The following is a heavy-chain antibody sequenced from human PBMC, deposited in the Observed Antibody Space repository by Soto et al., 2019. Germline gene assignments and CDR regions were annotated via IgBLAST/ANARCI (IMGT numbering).Heavy chain of an antibody. D-gene: IGHD6-6*01. Sequence: SVKVSCESSGGTFSSYSISWVRQAPGQGLEWMGGIIPIFGTANYAQKFQGRVTITADKSTSTAYMELSSLRSEDTAVYYCARGSIAARLRFDYWGQGTLVTVSS. CDR3: ARGSIAARLRFDY. CDR1: GGTFSSYS. J-gene: IGHJ4*02. V-gene: IGHV1-69*06. CDR2: IIPIFGTA.